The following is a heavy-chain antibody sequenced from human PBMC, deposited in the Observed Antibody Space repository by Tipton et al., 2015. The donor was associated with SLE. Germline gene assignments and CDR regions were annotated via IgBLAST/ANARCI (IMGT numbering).Heavy chain of an antibody. D-gene: IGHD3-16*01. J-gene: IGHJ1*01. V-gene: IGHV3-30*14. CDR1: GLTFSTYA. Sequence: SLRLSCAASGLTFSTYALHWVRQAPGKGLEWVAVISFDGSNTKYADSVKGRFTISRDNAKNTLYLQMNSLRVEDTAVYYCARVSVAGTFGGDFQVWGQGTLVTVAS. CDR2: ISFDGSNT. CDR3: ARVSVAGTFGGDFQV.